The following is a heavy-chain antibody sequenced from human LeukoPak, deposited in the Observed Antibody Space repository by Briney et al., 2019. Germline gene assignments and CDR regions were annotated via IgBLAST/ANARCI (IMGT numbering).Heavy chain of an antibody. Sequence: SVKVSCKASGGTFSSYAISWVRQAPGQGLEWMGRIIPIFGTANYAQKFQGRVTITTDESTSTAYMELSSLRSEDTAVYYCARDAWPPVDCGVLYYFDYWGQGTLVTVSS. CDR1: GGTFSSYA. V-gene: IGHV1-69*05. J-gene: IGHJ4*02. CDR3: ARDAWPPVDCGVLYYFDY. CDR2: IIPIFGTA. D-gene: IGHD4-17*01.